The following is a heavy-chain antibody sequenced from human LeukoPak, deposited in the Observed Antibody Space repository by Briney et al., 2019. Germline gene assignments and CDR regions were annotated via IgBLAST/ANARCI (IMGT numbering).Heavy chain of an antibody. CDR1: GFTFNNYA. J-gene: IGHJ4*02. Sequence: GGSLRLSCAASGFTFNNYAMQWVRQAPGKGLEFVSVIDSIGDNTYTTNSVKGRFSISRDNSKNTVYLQMDSLRAEDMAVYYCARADCSSSSCYTVSYWGQGTLVTVSS. D-gene: IGHD2-2*02. CDR2: IDSIGDNT. V-gene: IGHV3-64*01. CDR3: ARADCSSSSCYTVSY.